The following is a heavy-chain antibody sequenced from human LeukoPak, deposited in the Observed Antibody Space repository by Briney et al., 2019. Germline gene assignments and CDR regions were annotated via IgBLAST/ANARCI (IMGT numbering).Heavy chain of an antibody. J-gene: IGHJ4*02. Sequence: GGSLRLSCAASGFTFSSYAMHWVRQAPGKGLEWVAVISYDGSNKYYADSVKGRFTISRDNAKNSLYLQMNSLRAEDTAVYYCASTYYYDSSGTDYWGQGTLVTVSS. CDR1: GFTFSSYA. D-gene: IGHD3-22*01. V-gene: IGHV3-30-3*01. CDR3: ASTYYYDSSGTDY. CDR2: ISYDGSNK.